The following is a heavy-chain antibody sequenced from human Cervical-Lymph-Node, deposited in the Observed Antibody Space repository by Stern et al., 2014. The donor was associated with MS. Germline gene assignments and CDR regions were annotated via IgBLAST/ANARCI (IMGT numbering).Heavy chain of an antibody. V-gene: IGHV5-51*01. Sequence: EVQLVESGAEVKKPGESLKISCKGSGYNFTTYWIGWVRQMPGRGLEWMGVIYPGESQTRYSPDFQGHVTMSADTSISTAYLQWSSLKASDTAIYYCARPSNSGLFLHHWGQGTLVTVSS. J-gene: IGHJ1*01. CDR3: ARPSNSGLFLHH. D-gene: IGHD6-19*01. CDR1: GYNFTTYW. CDR2: IYPGESQT.